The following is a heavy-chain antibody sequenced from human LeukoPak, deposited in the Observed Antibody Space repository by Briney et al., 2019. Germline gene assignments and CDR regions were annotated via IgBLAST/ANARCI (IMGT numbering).Heavy chain of an antibody. J-gene: IGHJ4*02. Sequence: SETLSLTCTVSGGSISSYYWSWIRQPPGKGLEWIGYIYYSGSTNYNPSLKSRVTISVDTSKNQFSLKLSSVTAADTAVYYCARSREYSLYYFDYWGQGTLVTVSS. D-gene: IGHD5-18*01. CDR3: ARSREYSLYYFDY. CDR1: GGSISSYY. CDR2: IYYSGST. V-gene: IGHV4-59*01.